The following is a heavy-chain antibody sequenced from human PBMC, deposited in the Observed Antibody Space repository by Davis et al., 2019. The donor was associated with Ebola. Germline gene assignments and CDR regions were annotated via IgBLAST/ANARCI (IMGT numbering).Heavy chain of an antibody. J-gene: IGHJ5*02. CDR1: GFTFSNAW. V-gene: IGHV3-15*01. CDR2: IKGKTDGGTT. Sequence: GESLKISCAASGFTFSNAWMSWVRQAPGKGLEWVGRIKGKTDGGTTDYAAPVKGRFTISRDDSKNTLYLQMNSLKTEDTAVYYCTTDLPIVVVVAANLDWFDPWGQGTLVTVSS. CDR3: TTDLPIVVVVAANLDWFDP. D-gene: IGHD2-15*01.